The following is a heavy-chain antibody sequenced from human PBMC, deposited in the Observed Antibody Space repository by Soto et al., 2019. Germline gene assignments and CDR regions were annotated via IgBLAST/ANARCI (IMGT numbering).Heavy chain of an antibody. D-gene: IGHD3-22*01. V-gene: IGHV3-74*01. CDR1: GFTFSSYW. J-gene: IGHJ3*02. CDR3: ARGKYYYDSSGYPYDAFDI. CDR2: INSDGSST. Sequence: PGGSLRLSCAASGFTFSSYWMHWVRQAPGKGLVWVSRINSDGSSTSYADSVKGRFTISRDNAKNTLYLQMNSLRAEDTAVYYCARGKYYYDSSGYPYDAFDIWDQGTMVTVSS.